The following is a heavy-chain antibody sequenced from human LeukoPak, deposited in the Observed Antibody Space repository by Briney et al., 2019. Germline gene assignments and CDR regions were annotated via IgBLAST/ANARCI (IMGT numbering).Heavy chain of an antibody. CDR2: ISGSGGST. CDR3: AKAEYSGSYTYYFDY. J-gene: IGHJ4*02. D-gene: IGHD1-26*01. Sequence: PGGPLRLSCAASGFTFSSYGMSWVRQAPGKGLEWVSAISGSGGSTYYADSVKGRFTISRDNSKNTLYLQMNSLRAEDTAVYYCAKAEYSGSYTYYFDYWGQGTLVTVSS. V-gene: IGHV3-23*01. CDR1: GFTFSSYG.